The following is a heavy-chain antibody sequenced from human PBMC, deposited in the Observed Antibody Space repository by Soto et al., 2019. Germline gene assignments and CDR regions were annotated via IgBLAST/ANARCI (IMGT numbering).Heavy chain of an antibody. CDR1: GGSISSGGYY. Sequence: PSETLSLTCTVSGGSISSGGYYWSWIRQHPGKGLEWIGYIYYSGSTYYNPSLKSRVTISADTSKNQFSLKLSSVTAADTAVYYCARDQRLGAAFDIWGQGTMVTVSS. CDR2: IYYSGST. D-gene: IGHD1-26*01. V-gene: IGHV4-31*03. J-gene: IGHJ3*02. CDR3: ARDQRLGAAFDI.